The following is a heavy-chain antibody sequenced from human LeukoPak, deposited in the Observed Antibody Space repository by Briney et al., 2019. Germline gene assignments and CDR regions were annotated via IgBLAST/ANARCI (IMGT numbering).Heavy chain of an antibody. CDR1: GFTFSAYA. CDR2: ISGSGGST. CDR3: AKVGIRISLIVVVFTTADDWYFDL. J-gene: IGHJ2*01. V-gene: IGHV3-23*01. Sequence: GGSLRLSCAVSGFTFSAYAMAWVRQAPGKGLEWVSGISGSGGSTYYADSVKGRLTISRDNSKNTLYLQMDSLRAEDTAVYSCAKVGIRISLIVVVFTTADDWYFDLWGRGTLVTVSS. D-gene: IGHD3-22*01.